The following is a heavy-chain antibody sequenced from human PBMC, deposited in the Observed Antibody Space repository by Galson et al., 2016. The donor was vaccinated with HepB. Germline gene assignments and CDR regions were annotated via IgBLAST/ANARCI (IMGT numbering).Heavy chain of an antibody. CDR2: IKQDGSQK. CDR1: GFTFSTYW. J-gene: IGHJ4*02. D-gene: IGHD1-26*01. CDR3: ARDSGNYHFDD. V-gene: IGHV3-7*03. Sequence: SLRLSCAASGFTFSTYWMSWVRQAPGKGLEWVANIKQDGSQKYYVDSVKGRFTISRDNAQNSQYLQMSSLRAEDTALYYCARDSGNYHFDDWGQGTLVTVSS.